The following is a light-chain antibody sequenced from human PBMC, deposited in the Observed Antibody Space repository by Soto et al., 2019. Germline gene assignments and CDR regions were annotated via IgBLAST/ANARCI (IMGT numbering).Light chain of an antibody. CDR1: QRVTTY. J-gene: IGKJ2*01. CDR3: QQSYSTPYT. V-gene: IGKV1-39*01. Sequence: IQMTQSPSSLSASVRDRVTITCRASQRVTTYLNWYQQKPGKAPKLLISTASTLQRGVPSRFSGSGSGTDFTLTITTLQPGDFATYFCQQSYSTPYTFGQGTKLEIK. CDR2: TAS.